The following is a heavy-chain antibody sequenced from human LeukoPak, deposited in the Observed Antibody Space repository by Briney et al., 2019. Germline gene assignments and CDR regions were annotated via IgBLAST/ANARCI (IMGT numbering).Heavy chain of an antibody. CDR3: ARGSGYNLIYAVDV. V-gene: IGHV3-30-3*01. J-gene: IGHJ6*02. CDR1: GFIFSSYA. Sequence: GGSLRLSCAASGFIFSSYAMHWVRQAPGRGLEWVAIVTYDGSHRYYADSVKGRFTISRDNSKDTLYLQMNNLRVDDTALYCCARGSGYNLIYAVDVWGQGTTVTVSS. CDR2: VTYDGSHR. D-gene: IGHD3-10*01.